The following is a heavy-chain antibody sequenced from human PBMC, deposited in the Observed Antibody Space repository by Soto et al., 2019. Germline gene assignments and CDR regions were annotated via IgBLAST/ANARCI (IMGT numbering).Heavy chain of an antibody. CDR2: IYYSGST. V-gene: IGHV4-59*01. D-gene: IGHD6-19*01. CDR3: ASDRSSGWDQGYGMDV. J-gene: IGHJ6*04. CDR1: GGSISTYY. Sequence: LALTCTVSGGSISTYYWSWIRQPPGKGLEWIGYIYYSGSTSYNPSLKSRVTISVDTSKNQFSLKLRSVTAADTAVYYCASDRSSGWDQGYGMDVWGKGTTGTAPQ.